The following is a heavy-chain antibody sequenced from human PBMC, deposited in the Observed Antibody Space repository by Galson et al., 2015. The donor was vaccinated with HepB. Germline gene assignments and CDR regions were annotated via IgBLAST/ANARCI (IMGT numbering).Heavy chain of an antibody. J-gene: IGHJ4*02. CDR3: ARDKAVAGTSDY. D-gene: IGHD6-19*01. CDR1: GYTFTSYA. CDR2: ISTYNGNT. V-gene: IGHV1-18*01. Sequence: SVKVSCKASGYTFTSYAISWVRQAPGQGLEWMGWISTYNGNTNYTQKLQGRVTMTTDTSTNTAYMELRSLRSDDTAVYYCARDKAVAGTSDYWGQGTLVTVSS.